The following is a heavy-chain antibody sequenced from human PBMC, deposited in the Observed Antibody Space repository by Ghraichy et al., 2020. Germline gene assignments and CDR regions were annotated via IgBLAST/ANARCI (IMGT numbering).Heavy chain of an antibody. V-gene: IGHV4-34*01. CDR3: ARLGTGDY. J-gene: IGHJ4*02. CDR2: INHSGST. CDR1: GGSFSGYY. Sequence: SETLSLTCAVYGGSFSGYYWSWIRQPPGKGLEWIGEINHSGSTNYNPSLKSRVTISVDTSKNQFSLKLSSVTAADTAVYYCARLGTGDYWGQGTLVTVSS. D-gene: IGHD1-1*01.